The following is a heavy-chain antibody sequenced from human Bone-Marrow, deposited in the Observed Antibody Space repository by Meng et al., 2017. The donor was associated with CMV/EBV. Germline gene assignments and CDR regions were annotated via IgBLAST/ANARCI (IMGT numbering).Heavy chain of an antibody. D-gene: IGHD6-19*01. Sequence: WKASGYTFTSYDINWVRQATGQGLEWMGWMNTNSGNTGYAQKFQGRVTITRNTSISTAYMELSSLRSEDTAVYYCARAVAGTGWFDPWGQGTLVTVSS. V-gene: IGHV1-8*03. J-gene: IGHJ5*02. CDR2: MNTNSGNT. CDR3: ARAVAGTGWFDP. CDR1: GYTFTSYD.